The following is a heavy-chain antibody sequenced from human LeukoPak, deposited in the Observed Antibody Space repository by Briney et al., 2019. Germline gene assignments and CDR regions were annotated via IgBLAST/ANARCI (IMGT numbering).Heavy chain of an antibody. CDR3: ARGDPEGYYYYGMDV. Sequence: SSETLSLTCTVSGGSISSGDYYWSWIRQPPGKGLEWIGYIYYSGSTYYNPSLKSRVTISVDTSKNQFSLKLSSVTAADTAVYYCARGDPEGYYYYGMDVWGQGTTVTVSS. CDR2: IYYSGST. V-gene: IGHV4-30-4*01. CDR1: GGSISSGDYY. D-gene: IGHD1-14*01. J-gene: IGHJ6*02.